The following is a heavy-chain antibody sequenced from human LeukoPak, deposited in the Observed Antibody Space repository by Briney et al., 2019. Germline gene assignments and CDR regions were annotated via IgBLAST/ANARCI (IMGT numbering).Heavy chain of an antibody. D-gene: IGHD4-17*01. J-gene: IGHJ4*02. CDR3: ATADYVDYRASAY. Sequence: ASVKVSCKPSGYTFTVYYMHWVRQAPGQGLEWMGWINPNSGGTNYAQKFQGRVTMARDTSIRRAYMERSRLRSDDTAVYYCATADYVDYRASAYWGQGTLVTVSS. CDR2: INPNSGGT. V-gene: IGHV1-2*02. CDR1: GYTFTVYY.